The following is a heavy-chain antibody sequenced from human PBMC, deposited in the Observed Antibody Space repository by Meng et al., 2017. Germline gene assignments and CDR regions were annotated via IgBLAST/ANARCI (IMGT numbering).Heavy chain of an antibody. V-gene: IGHV2-5*02. CDR1: GFSLSTSGVG. J-gene: IGHJ4*02. CDR3: AHCLYSSSCDY. CDR2: IYWDDDT. D-gene: IGHD6-13*01. Sequence: FKESGLSLVKPTQTLPLTCTFSGFSLSTSGVGVGWIRQPPGKALEWLALIYWDDDTRYSPSLKSRLTITKDTSKNQVVLTMTNMDPVDTATYYCAHCLYSSSCDYWGQGTLVTVSS.